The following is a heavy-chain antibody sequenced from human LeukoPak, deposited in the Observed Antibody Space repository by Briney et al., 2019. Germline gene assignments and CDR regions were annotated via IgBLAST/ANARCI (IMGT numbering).Heavy chain of an antibody. D-gene: IGHD5-12*01. Sequence: GTSLRLSCAASGFTFDDYVMHWVRQAPGKGLEWVSSIGWNKDKILYADSLKGRFTISRDNARRSLFLQMDSLRAEDTAFYYCAKAKRNSDYLFDYWGQGTLVTVSS. CDR1: GFTFDDYV. J-gene: IGHJ4*02. CDR2: IGWNKDKI. CDR3: AKAKRNSDYLFDY. V-gene: IGHV3-9*01.